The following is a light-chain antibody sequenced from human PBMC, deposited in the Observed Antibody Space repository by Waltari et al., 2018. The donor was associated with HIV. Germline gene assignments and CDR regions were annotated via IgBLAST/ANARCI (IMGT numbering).Light chain of an antibody. CDR2: RNA. V-gene: IGLV1-47*01. CDR1: KSNIGNNF. J-gene: IGLJ3*02. Sequence: QPKMTQAPSASKTPGQRITMSCSGSKSNIGNNFIYWYQQIPGAAPRLVMARNAQRPAGVPDRFSGTKSGTSAFLAITNLRLDDEATYVCASWDDNLRHWVFGGGTKLTVL. CDR3: ASWDDNLRHWV.